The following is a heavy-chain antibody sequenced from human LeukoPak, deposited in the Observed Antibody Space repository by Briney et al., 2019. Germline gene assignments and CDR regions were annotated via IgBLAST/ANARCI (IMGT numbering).Heavy chain of an antibody. CDR1: GFTFSGYW. J-gene: IGHJ4*02. Sequence: GGSLRLSCAASGFTFSGYWMNWVRLAPGKGLEWVANIKEDGSEKYYVDSVKGQFTISRDNAKNSLYLQMNSLRGEDTAVYYCARLRGGSYFDYWGQGTLVTVSS. D-gene: IGHD3-16*01. V-gene: IGHV3-7*04. CDR3: ARLRGGSYFDY. CDR2: IKEDGSEK.